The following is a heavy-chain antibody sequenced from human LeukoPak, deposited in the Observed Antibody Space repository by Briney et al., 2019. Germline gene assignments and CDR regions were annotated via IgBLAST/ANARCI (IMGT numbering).Heavy chain of an antibody. J-gene: IGHJ3*02. CDR2: IYTSGST. D-gene: IGHD3-22*01. V-gene: IGHV4-4*07. Sequence: SETLSLTCTVSGGSISSYYWSWIRQPAGKGLKWIGLIYTSGSTNYNPSLKSRVTMSVDTSKNQFSLKLSSVTAADTALYYCARDRGYDTTDAFDIWGQGTMVTVSS. CDR1: GGSISSYY. CDR3: ARDRGYDTTDAFDI.